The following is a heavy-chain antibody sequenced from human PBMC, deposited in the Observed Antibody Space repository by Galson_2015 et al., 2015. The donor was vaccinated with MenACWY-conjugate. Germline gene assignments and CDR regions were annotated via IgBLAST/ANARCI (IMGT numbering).Heavy chain of an antibody. CDR3: ERHRPRDIGGGFDI. Sequence: LTCTVSGGSIRTTDFYCAWFRQPPGKRLEWIGNIHYSGGTYHNPSLKSRNTASADTSNNQFSLNLAAETAADTALYFCERHRPRDIGGGFDIWGQGTLVTVSS. CDR1: GGSIRTTDFY. V-gene: IGHV4-39*01. CDR2: IHYSGGT. J-gene: IGHJ3*02. D-gene: IGHD2-15*01.